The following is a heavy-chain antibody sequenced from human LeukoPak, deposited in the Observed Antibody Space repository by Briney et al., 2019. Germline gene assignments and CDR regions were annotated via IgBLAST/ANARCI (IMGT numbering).Heavy chain of an antibody. CDR3: ARDQKVGATPYFGMDV. V-gene: IGHV1-24*01. Sequence: ASVKVSCKVSGYTLTEIPIHWVRQTPGEGLEWMGGIDPEDAETVYAQKFQGRVTMTEDTATETAYMELSSLTSEDTAVYYCARDQKVGATPYFGMDVWGQGTTVTVSS. CDR2: IDPEDAET. J-gene: IGHJ6*02. D-gene: IGHD1-26*01. CDR1: GYTLTEIP.